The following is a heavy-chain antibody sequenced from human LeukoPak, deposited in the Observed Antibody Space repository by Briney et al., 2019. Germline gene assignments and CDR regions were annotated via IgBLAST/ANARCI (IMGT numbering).Heavy chain of an antibody. J-gene: IGHJ4*02. D-gene: IGHD5-12*01. CDR2: ISYDGSNK. V-gene: IGHV3-30*03. Sequence: SGGSLRLSCAASGFTFSSYGMHWVRQAPGKGLEWVAVISYDGSNKYYADSVKGRFTISRDNSKNTLYLQMNSLRAEDTAIFYCARVGGASIVAIPTSYFDYWGQGTLVTVSS. CDR3: ARVGGASIVAIPTSYFDY. CDR1: GFTFSSYG.